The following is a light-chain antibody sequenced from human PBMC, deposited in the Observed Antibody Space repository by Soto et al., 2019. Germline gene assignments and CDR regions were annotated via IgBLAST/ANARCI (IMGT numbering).Light chain of an antibody. J-gene: IGLJ3*02. V-gene: IGLV2-11*01. CDR3: CSYAGRYTFAV. CDR1: SSEFSAYNY. CDR2: DVN. Sequence: QSALTQPRSVSGSPGQSVTISCTGTSSEFSAYNYVSWFQHHPGKAPKLMIYDVNKRPSGVPDRFSGSKSGNAASLTISGLQAEDEATSYCCSYAGRYTFAVFGAGTKLTVL.